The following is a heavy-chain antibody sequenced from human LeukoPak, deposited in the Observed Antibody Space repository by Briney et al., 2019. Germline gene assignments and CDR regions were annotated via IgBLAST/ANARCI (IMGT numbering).Heavy chain of an antibody. Sequence: SETLSLTCTVSGGSLSTFYWSWIRQPPGKGLEWIGYIYDSGSTNYNPSLKSRVTISVDTSKNQFSLKLSSVTAADTAVYYCARGLVGATLFDYWGQGTLVTVSS. CDR1: GGSLSTFY. CDR3: ARGLVGATLFDY. J-gene: IGHJ4*02. V-gene: IGHV4-59*12. CDR2: IYDSGST. D-gene: IGHD1-26*01.